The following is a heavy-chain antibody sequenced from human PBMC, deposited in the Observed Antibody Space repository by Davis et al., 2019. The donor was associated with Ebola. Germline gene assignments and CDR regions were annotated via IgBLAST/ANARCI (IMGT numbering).Heavy chain of an antibody. Sequence: MPSETLSLTCTVSGDSISSGDYYWSWIRQPPGKGLEWIGHIYYSGRTYYNPSLKSRVTISVDTSKNQFSLKLSSVTAADTATYYCARDQGVFGNRWLFHWFDPWGQGTLVTVSS. CDR2: IYYSGRT. CDR1: GDSISSGDYY. J-gene: IGHJ5*02. CDR3: ARDQGVFGNRWLFHWFDP. V-gene: IGHV4-30-4*01. D-gene: IGHD3-22*01.